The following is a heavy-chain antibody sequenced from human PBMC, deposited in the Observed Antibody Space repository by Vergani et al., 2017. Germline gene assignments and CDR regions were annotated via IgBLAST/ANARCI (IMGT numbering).Heavy chain of an antibody. V-gene: IGHV4-4*07. CDR2: IYTSGST. D-gene: IGHD6-6*01. CDR1: GFTFSSYA. J-gene: IGHJ6*02. Sequence: QVQLVESGGGVVQPGRSLRLSCAASGFTFSSYAMHWVRQAPGKGLEWIGRIYTSGSTNYNPSLKSRVTISVDTSKNQFSLKLSSVTAADTAVYYCARDGPRISSSSYYYGMDVWGQGTTVTVSS. CDR3: ARDGPRISSSSYYYGMDV.